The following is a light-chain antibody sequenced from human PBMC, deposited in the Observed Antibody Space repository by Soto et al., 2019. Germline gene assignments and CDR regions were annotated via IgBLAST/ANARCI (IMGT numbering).Light chain of an antibody. CDR3: QTWSTGIRV. Sequence: LVLTQSPSASASLGASVKLTCTLSSGHSSYAIAWHQQQPEKGPRYLMKLNSDGSHSKGDGIPDRFSGSSSGTERYLTISRLQSEDEADYYCQTWSTGIRVFGGGTKVTVL. J-gene: IGLJ3*02. V-gene: IGLV4-69*01. CDR2: LNSDGSH. CDR1: SGHSSYA.